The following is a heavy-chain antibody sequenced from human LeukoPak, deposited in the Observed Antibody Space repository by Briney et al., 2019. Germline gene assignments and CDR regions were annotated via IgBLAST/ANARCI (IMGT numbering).Heavy chain of an antibody. J-gene: IGHJ4*02. CDR3: AKVTYGSGTYGAFDS. D-gene: IGHD3-10*01. CDR1: GFIFSTYG. Sequence: GSLRLSCATSGFIFSTYGMSWVRQAPGKGLEWVSAISGSGGTTFYADSVKGRFTISRDNSKNTLYLQMNSLRAEDTAVYYCAKVTYGSGTYGAFDSWGQGTLVTVSS. CDR2: ISGSGGTT. V-gene: IGHV3-23*01.